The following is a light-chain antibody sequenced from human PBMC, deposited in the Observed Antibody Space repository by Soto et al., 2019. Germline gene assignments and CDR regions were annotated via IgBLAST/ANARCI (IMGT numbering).Light chain of an antibody. CDR2: EVT. J-gene: IGLJ3*02. Sequence: QSALTQPASVSGSPGQSITISCTGTSSDVGSYNLVSWYQQHPGKAPKLLIYEVTKRPSGVSNRFSGSKSGNTASLTVSGLQAEDEADYYCSSHAGSYTWVFGGGTKLTVL. CDR1: SSDVGSYNL. CDR3: SSHAGSYTWV. V-gene: IGLV2-23*02.